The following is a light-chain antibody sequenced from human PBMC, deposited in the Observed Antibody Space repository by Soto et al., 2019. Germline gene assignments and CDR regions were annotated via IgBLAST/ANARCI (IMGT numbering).Light chain of an antibody. J-gene: IGLJ2*01. CDR2: LNNDGSH. V-gene: IGLV4-69*01. CDR3: QTWGTGFQV. Sequence: QPVLTKSPSASASLGASVKLTCTLSSGHSSYAIAWHQKQPGKRPRYLMDLNNDGSHTKGDGIPDRFSGSSSGAERYLIISSLQSEDEADYYCQTWGTGFQVFGGGTKLTVL. CDR1: SGHSSYA.